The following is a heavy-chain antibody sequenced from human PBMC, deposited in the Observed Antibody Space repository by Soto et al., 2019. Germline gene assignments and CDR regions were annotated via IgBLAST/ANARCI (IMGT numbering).Heavy chain of an antibody. J-gene: IGHJ4*02. V-gene: IGHV1-2*02. D-gene: IGHD4-17*01. CDR3: ARDPDYGDYWGYFFDS. CDR1: GYTFAAYY. CDR2: INPTSGGT. Sequence: ASVKVSCKTSGYTFAAYYIHWLRQAPGQGLEWMGWINPTSGGTVYAQSFQDRVTMTRDTSISTAYMELRRLNSDDTAVYYCARDPDYGDYWGYFFDSWGQGTPVTVSS.